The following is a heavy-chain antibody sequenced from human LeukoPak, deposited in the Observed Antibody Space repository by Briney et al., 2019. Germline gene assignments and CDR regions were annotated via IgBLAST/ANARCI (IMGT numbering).Heavy chain of an antibody. V-gene: IGHV4-59*01. CDR3: AREVPPIIAAAGTFDY. J-gene: IGHJ4*02. D-gene: IGHD6-13*01. CDR1: GGSISSYY. Sequence: SETLSLTCTVSGGSISSYYWSWLRQPPGKGLEWIGYIYYSGSTNYNPSLKSRVTISVDTSKNQFSLKLSSVTAADTAVYYCAREVPPIIAAAGTFDYWGQGTLVTVSS. CDR2: IYYSGST.